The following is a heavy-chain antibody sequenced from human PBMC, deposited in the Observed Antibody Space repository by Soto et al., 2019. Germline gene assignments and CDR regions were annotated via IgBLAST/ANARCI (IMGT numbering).Heavy chain of an antibody. V-gene: IGHV4-31*03. J-gene: IGHJ6*02. Sequence: PSETLSLTCTVSGGSISSGGYYWSWIRQHPGKGLEWIGYIYYSGSTYYNPSLKGRVTISVDTSKNQFSLKLSSVTAADTAVYYCARGGGIVVVPAATPSYYYYGMDVWGQGTTVTVSS. CDR3: ARGGGIVVVPAATPSYYYYGMDV. D-gene: IGHD2-2*01. CDR1: GGSISSGGYY. CDR2: IYYSGST.